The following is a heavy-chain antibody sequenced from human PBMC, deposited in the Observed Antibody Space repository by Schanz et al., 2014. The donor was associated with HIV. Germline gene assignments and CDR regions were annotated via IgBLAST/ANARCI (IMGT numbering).Heavy chain of an antibody. Sequence: QVQLVESGGGVVQPGRSLRLSCAASAFTFRSYALHWVRQAPGKGLDWVAGISYDGRNKYYADSVKGRFTISRDNSKNTLYLQMNSLRAEDTAVYYCAKFLRKYDYYGMDVWGQGTTVTVSS. V-gene: IGHV3-30-3*02. CDR1: AFTFRSYA. CDR3: AKFLRKYDYYGMDV. J-gene: IGHJ6*02. CDR2: ISYDGRNK.